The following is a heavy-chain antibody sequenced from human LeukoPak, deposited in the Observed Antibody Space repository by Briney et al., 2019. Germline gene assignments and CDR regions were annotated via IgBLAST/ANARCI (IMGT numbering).Heavy chain of an antibody. CDR1: GFTFVSHW. CDR3: AKDRSSSWYYFDY. V-gene: IGHV3-7*01. Sequence: GGSLRLSCVASGFTFVSHWMTWVRQAPGKGLEWVANINQDGSEKYYVDSVKGRFTISRDNAKNSMYLQMNSLRAEDAAVYYCAKDRSSSWYYFDYWGQGTLVTVSS. D-gene: IGHD6-13*01. J-gene: IGHJ4*02. CDR2: INQDGSEK.